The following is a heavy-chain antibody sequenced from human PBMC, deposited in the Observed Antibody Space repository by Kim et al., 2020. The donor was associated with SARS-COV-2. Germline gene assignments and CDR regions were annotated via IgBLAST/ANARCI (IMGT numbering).Heavy chain of an antibody. CDR3: AREIVQYSSSWYYAFDI. D-gene: IGHD6-13*01. Sequence: ASVKVSCKASGYTFTSYGISWVRQAPGQGLEWMGWISAYNGNTNYAQKLQGRVTMTTDTSTSTAYMELRSLRSDDTAVYYCAREIVQYSSSWYYAFDIWGQGTMVTVSS. J-gene: IGHJ3*02. CDR2: ISAYNGNT. CDR1: GYTFTSYG. V-gene: IGHV1-18*04.